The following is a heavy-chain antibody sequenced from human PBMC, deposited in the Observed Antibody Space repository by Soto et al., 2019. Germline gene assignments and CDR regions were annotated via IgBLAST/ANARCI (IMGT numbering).Heavy chain of an antibody. CDR3: ARGNITGTTFVL. CDR1: GGSFSGYH. D-gene: IGHD1-7*01. Sequence: PSETLSLTCAVYGGSFSGYHWSWIRQPPGKGLEWIGEINHSGSTNYNPSLKSRVTISVDTSKNQFSLKLSSVTAADTAVYYCARGNITGTTFVLWGQGTLVTVSS. V-gene: IGHV4-34*01. J-gene: IGHJ4*02. CDR2: INHSGST.